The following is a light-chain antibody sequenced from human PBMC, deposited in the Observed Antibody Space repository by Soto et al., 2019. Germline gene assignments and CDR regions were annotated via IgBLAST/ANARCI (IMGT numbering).Light chain of an antibody. CDR2: DVS. J-gene: IGLJ3*02. V-gene: IGLV2-14*01. Sequence: QSSLTQPTSLSGSPGQSITISCPGTSGDFGGYNYVSWYQQHPGKAPKLMIYDVSNRPSGVSNRFSGSKSGNTASLTISGLQAEDEADYYCSSYTSSSTLFGGGTKVTVL. CDR3: SSYTSSSTL. CDR1: SGDFGGYNY.